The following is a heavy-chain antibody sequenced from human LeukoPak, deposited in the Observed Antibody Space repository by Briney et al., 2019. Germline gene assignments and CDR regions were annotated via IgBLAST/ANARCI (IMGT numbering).Heavy chain of an antibody. J-gene: IGHJ4*02. Sequence: SETLSLTCAVSGYSISSGNYWGWIRQSPGKGLEWIGNIFHSGSTYHNPSLKSRVTISVDTSKNEFSLKLSSVTAADTAVYYCARGIYYLIEYWGQGTLVTVSS. CDR2: IFHSGST. CDR3: ARGIYYLIEY. CDR1: GYSISSGNY. V-gene: IGHV4-38-2*01. D-gene: IGHD3-10*01.